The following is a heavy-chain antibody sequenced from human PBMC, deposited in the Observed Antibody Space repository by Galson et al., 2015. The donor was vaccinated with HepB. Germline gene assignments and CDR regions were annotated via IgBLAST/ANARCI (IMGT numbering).Heavy chain of an antibody. Sequence: SLRLSCAASGFTFSSYGMHWVRQAPGRGLEWVAVISYAGSNKYYADSVKGRFTISRDSSKNTLYLQMNSLRAEDTAVYYCAKDSGTGTADYWGEGTLVTVSS. CDR2: ISYAGSNK. J-gene: IGHJ4*02. D-gene: IGHD1-1*01. V-gene: IGHV3-30*18. CDR1: GFTFSSYG. CDR3: AKDSGTGTADY.